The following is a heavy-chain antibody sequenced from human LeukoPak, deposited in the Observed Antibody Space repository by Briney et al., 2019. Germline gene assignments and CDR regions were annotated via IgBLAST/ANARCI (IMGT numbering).Heavy chain of an antibody. Sequence: ASVKVSCKASGYTFTHYDINWVRQATGQGLEWMGWMLPNSGYTGYAQKFQGRVTMTRNTATNTAYMELSSLTSDDTAIYYCARGLGAPSTAFDHWGQGTLVTVSS. V-gene: IGHV1-8*01. CDR3: ARGLGAPSTAFDH. J-gene: IGHJ4*02. CDR1: GYTFTHYD. CDR2: MLPNSGYT. D-gene: IGHD1-26*01.